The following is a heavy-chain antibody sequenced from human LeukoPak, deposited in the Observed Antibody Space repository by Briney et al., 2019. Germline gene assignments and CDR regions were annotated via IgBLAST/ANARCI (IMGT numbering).Heavy chain of an antibody. Sequence: ASVKVSCKTSGYTFTTYAMNWVRQAPGQGLEWMGWINTNTGNPTYAQGFTGRFVFSLDTSVSTAYLRISSLKAEDTAVYYCARGLSILNWNDLSRISGYWGQGTLVTVSS. CDR3: ARGLSILNWNDLSRISGY. CDR2: INTNTGNP. D-gene: IGHD1-1*01. CDR1: GYTFTTYA. J-gene: IGHJ4*02. V-gene: IGHV7-4-1*02.